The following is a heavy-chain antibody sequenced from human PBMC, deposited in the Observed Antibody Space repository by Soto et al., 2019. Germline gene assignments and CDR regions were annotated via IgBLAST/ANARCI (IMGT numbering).Heavy chain of an antibody. CDR3: ARYGGSYWHYLDF. V-gene: IGHV5-51*01. CDR1: GYSFASHS. J-gene: IGHJ4*02. CDR2: IYPGASDT. D-gene: IGHD1-26*01. Sequence: GESLKISCKGSGYSFASHSVAWVRQMPEKGLEWIGTIYPGASDTKYSSAFRGPVTISADTSVSTAYLQWRSLEATDSAIYYCARYGGSYWHYLDFWGQGTLVTVS.